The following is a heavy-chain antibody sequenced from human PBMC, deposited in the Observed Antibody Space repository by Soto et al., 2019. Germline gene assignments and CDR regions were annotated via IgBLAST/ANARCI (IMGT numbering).Heavy chain of an antibody. CDR1: GFTFSSYW. Sequence: PGGSLRLSCAASGFTFSSYWMHWVRQAPGKGLVWVSRINSDGSSTSHADSVKGRFTISRDNAKNTLYLQMNSLRAEDTAVYYCLRTSLVVAAATREDYWGQGTLVTVSS. D-gene: IGHD2-15*01. V-gene: IGHV3-74*01. J-gene: IGHJ4*02. CDR3: LRTSLVVAAATREDY. CDR2: INSDGSST.